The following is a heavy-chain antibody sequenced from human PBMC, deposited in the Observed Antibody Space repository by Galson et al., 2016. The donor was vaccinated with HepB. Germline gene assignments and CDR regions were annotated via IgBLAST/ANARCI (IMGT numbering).Heavy chain of an antibody. V-gene: IGHV3-21*01. J-gene: IGHJ2*01. Sequence: SLRLSCAASGFTFSSYSMNWVRQAPGKGLEWVSSISSSSSYIYYADSVKGRFTISRDNAKNSLYLQMNRLRAEDTAVYYCARDFLGIVGRYFDLWGRGTLVTVSS. CDR3: ARDFLGIVGRYFDL. CDR2: ISSSSSYI. D-gene: IGHD7-27*01. CDR1: GFTFSSYS.